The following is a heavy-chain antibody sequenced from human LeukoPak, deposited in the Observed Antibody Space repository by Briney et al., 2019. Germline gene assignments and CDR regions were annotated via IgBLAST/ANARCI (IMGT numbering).Heavy chain of an antibody. D-gene: IGHD3-10*01. V-gene: IGHV3-74*01. J-gene: IGHJ4*02. CDR3: AGDGDDMAGEIIIGSYFDF. CDR1: GFTFSHYW. Sequence: GGSLRLSCAASGFTFSHYWMYWVRQAPGKGLEWVSRLNRDGTSSSYADAVKGRFTVSRDNAENTLNLEMNSLRAEDTAVYYCAGDGDDMAGEIIIGSYFDFWGQGTLVTVSS. CDR2: LNRDGTSS.